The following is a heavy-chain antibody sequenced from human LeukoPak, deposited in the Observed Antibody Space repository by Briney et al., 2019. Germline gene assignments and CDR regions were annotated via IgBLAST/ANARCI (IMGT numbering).Heavy chain of an antibody. CDR2: ISSSSSYI. J-gene: IGHJ6*03. CDR1: GFTFNNYG. Sequence: GGSLRLSCAVSGFTFNNYGMSWVRQAPGKGLEWVSSISSSSSYIYYADSVKGRFTISRDNAKNSLYLQMNSLRAEDTAVYYCAKGFNSGYDSPYYYYYMDVWGKGTTVTISS. V-gene: IGHV3-21*04. CDR3: AKGFNSGYDSPYYYYYMDV. D-gene: IGHD5-12*01.